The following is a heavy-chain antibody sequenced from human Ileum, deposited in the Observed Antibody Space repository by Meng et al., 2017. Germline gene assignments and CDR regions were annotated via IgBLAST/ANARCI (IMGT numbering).Heavy chain of an antibody. J-gene: IGHJ4*02. D-gene: IGHD6-19*01. V-gene: IGHV1-18*01. Sequence: QVQLVQSGAEVKKPGASVKVHCKASGYTFTSSGLSWVRQAPGQGLEWMGWISPYNGNTNYAQKVQGRLTVTTDTSTSTAYMELRSLRSADTAVYYCARGDSSNRGFDYWGQGTLVTVSS. CDR3: ARGDSSNRGFDY. CDR2: ISPYNGNT. CDR1: GYTFTSSG.